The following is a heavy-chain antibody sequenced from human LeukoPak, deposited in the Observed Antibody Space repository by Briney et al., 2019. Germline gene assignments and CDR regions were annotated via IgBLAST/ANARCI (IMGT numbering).Heavy chain of an antibody. D-gene: IGHD3/OR15-3a*01. CDR3: ARGFWTGVGY. V-gene: IGHV3-74*01. CDR1: GFTFSTYW. J-gene: IGHJ4*02. CDR2: IKSDGSDT. Sequence: GGSLRLSCAASGFTFSTYWMHWVRQAPGEGLVWVSRIKSDGSDTSYADSVKGRFTISRDNAKNTLYLQMNSLGAEDTAVYYCARGFWTGVGYWGQGALVTVSS.